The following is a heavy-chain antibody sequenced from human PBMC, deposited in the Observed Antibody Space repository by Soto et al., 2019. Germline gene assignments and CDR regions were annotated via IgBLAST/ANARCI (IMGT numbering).Heavy chain of an antibody. V-gene: IGHV4-39*01. Sequence: ADTLSITCTVSAGSSSSGNYYCIGIRQAPGRWLECIGSNYGSVNTFYNPPLKSRVTISVDTSKNQFSLKLNSVTAADTAVYYCARHLWSQPATRFDSWGQGTLVTVSA. CDR1: AGSSSSGNYY. D-gene: IGHD1-1*01. J-gene: IGHJ5*01. CDR2: NYGSVNT. CDR3: ARHLWSQPATRFDS.